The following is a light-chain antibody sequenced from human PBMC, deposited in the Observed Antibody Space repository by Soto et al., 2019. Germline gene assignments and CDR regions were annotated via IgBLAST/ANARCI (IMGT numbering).Light chain of an antibody. CDR3: QQCSRGVT. Sequence: ESVLTQSPGTLSLSPEDRATLSCRASQSVDGTYLAWYQHKLGQAPRLLIYSATNRAAGIPDRFSGSWSGTDFTLTISRLEPDDYAVYYCQQCSRGVTFGPGTKVDIK. CDR1: QSVDGTY. CDR2: SAT. J-gene: IGKJ3*01. V-gene: IGKV3-20*01.